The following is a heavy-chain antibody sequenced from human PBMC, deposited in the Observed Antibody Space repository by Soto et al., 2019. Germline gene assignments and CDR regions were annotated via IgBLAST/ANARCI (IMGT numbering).Heavy chain of an antibody. Sequence: PGGSLRLSCAASGFAFSTYAMTWVRQAPGKGLEWVSVISGSGGSSYYAASVKGRFTISRDNSKNTVYLQMNGLRAEDTALYFCAKVTKRAAAGRYEYYKYGMDVWGQGTTLTVSS. D-gene: IGHD6-13*01. CDR2: ISGSGGSS. CDR1: GFAFSTYA. J-gene: IGHJ6*02. CDR3: AKVTKRAAAGRYEYYKYGMDV. V-gene: IGHV3-23*01.